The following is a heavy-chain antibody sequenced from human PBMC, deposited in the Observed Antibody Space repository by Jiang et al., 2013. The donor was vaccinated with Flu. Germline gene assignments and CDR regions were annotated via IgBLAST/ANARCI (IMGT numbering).Heavy chain of an antibody. D-gene: IGHD4-23*01. CDR2: TYYRSKWYN. Sequence: QTLSLTCAISGDSVSSNSAAWNWIRQSPSRGLEWLGRTYYRSKWYNDYAVSVKSRITINPDTSKNQFSLQLNSVTPEDTAVYYCARDPLPPHYGGNSRRYYYYMDVWG. CDR3: ARDPLPPHYGGNSRRYYYYMDV. CDR1: GDSVSSNSAA. J-gene: IGHJ6*03. V-gene: IGHV6-1*01.